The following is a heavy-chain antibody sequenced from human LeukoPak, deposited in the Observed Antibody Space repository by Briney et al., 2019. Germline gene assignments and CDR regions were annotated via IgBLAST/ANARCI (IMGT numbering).Heavy chain of an antibody. CDR1: GFTFSSYG. J-gene: IGHJ4*02. D-gene: IGHD2-8*02. CDR2: IREDESEI. V-gene: IGHV3-7*01. CDR3: AREHWSPLD. Sequence: GGSLRLSCAASGFTFSSYGMDWVRQAPGKGLEWLANIREDESEINYVDSVKGRFTISRDNARNSLYLQMTSLRPEDTAVYYCAREHWSPLDWGQGTLVTVSS.